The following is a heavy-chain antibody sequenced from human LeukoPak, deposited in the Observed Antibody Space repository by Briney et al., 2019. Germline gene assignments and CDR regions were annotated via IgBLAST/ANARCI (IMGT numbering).Heavy chain of an antibody. J-gene: IGHJ4*02. Sequence: ASVKVSCKASGYTFTAYYIQWVRQAPGQGLEWMGCNKLKGGGKKYAQKFQSRVTMTSDTSIGTIYIELSRLRSDDTAVYYCARDSIAARQLSYWGQGTLVTVSS. CDR1: GYTFTAYY. CDR2: NKLKGGGK. CDR3: ARDSIAARQLSY. V-gene: IGHV1-2*02. D-gene: IGHD6-6*01.